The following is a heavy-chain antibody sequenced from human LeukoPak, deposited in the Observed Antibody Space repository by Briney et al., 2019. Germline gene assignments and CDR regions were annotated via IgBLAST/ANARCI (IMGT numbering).Heavy chain of an antibody. J-gene: IGHJ4*02. CDR3: ARARRSGWYGGAFDY. Sequence: SETLSLTCAVYGGSFSGYYWSWIRQPPGKGLEWIGEINHSGSTNYNPSLKSRVTISVDTSKNQFSLELSSVTAADTAVYYCARARRSGWYGGAFDYWGQGTLVTVSS. CDR1: GGSFSGYY. V-gene: IGHV4-34*01. D-gene: IGHD6-19*01. CDR2: INHSGST.